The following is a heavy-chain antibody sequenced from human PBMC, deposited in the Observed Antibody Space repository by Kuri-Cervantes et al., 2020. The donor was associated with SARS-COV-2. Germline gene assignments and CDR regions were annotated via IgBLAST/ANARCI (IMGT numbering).Heavy chain of an antibody. Sequence: GESLKISCAASGFTFGSYAMHWVRQAPGKGLEWVAVISYDGSNKYYADSVKGRFTISRDNAKNSLYLQMNSLRAEDTAVYYCARLGSSSWYLDYWGQGTLVTVSS. J-gene: IGHJ4*02. D-gene: IGHD6-13*01. CDR2: ISYDGSNK. V-gene: IGHV3-30*07. CDR1: GFTFGSYA. CDR3: ARLGSSSWYLDY.